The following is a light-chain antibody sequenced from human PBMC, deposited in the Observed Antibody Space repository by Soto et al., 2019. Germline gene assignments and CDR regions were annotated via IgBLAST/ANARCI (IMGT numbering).Light chain of an antibody. Sequence: EIVLTQSPATLSLSPGERATLSCRASQSVSSYLAWYQQKPGQAPRLLIYDASNRATGIPARFSGSGSGTDFTLTISSLEPEDFAVYYCQQRSNWPFLYTFGGGTKVEIK. CDR2: DAS. CDR1: QSVSSY. V-gene: IGKV3-11*01. J-gene: IGKJ4*01. CDR3: QQRSNWPFLYT.